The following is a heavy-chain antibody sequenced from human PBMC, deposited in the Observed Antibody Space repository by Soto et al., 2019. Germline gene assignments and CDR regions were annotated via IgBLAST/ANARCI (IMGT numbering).Heavy chain of an antibody. Sequence: GGSLRLSCTASGFTFSNHWMSWVRQAPGKGLERVASIKEDGSEKYYVDSVKGRFTISRDNAKNSLYLQMNSLRAEDTAVYYCAKEYTWGQGTLVTVSS. V-gene: IGHV3-7*01. D-gene: IGHD1-20*01. CDR1: GFTFSNHW. J-gene: IGHJ4*02. CDR2: IKEDGSEK. CDR3: AKEYT.